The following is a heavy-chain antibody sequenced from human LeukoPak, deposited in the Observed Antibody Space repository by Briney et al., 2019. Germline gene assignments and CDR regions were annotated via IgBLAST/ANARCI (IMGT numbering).Heavy chain of an antibody. CDR1: GFTFTNYG. V-gene: IGHV3-74*01. D-gene: IGHD1-26*01. CDR3: ARNYNGMSY. CDR2: INNDGRST. Sequence: SGGSLRLSCVASGFTFTNYGMMWVRQAPGKGLVWVSYINNDGRSTTYADSVKGRFAISRDNAKNTLYLQMNSLRAEDTAMYYCARNYNGMSYWGQGTLVIVSS. J-gene: IGHJ4*02.